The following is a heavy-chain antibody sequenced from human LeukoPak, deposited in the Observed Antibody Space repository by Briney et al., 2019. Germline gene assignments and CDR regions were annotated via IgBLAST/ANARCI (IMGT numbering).Heavy chain of an antibody. J-gene: IGHJ4*02. V-gene: IGHV3-23*01. CDR3: ARVNRTGTII. Sequence: KPGGSLRLSCAASGFTFSSYGMSWVRQAPGKGLEWVSTISGGGGSTYYADSVKGRVTISRDNSKNTVYLQMSSLRPEDTAMYYCARVNRTGTIIWGPGTQVTVSS. CDR2: ISGGGGST. D-gene: IGHD1/OR15-1a*01. CDR1: GFTFSSYG.